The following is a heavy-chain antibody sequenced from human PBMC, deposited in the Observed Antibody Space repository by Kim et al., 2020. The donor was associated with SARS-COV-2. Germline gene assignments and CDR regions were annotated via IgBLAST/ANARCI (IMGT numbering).Heavy chain of an antibody. J-gene: IGHJ4*02. CDR3: VRISSGYDDY. V-gene: IGHV4-34*01. D-gene: IGHD3-22*01. CDR1: GGSFSGYY. CDR2: INHSGST. Sequence: SETLSLTCAVYGGSFSGYYWSWIRQPPGKGLEWIGEINHSGSTNYNPSLKSRVTISVDTSKNQFSLKLSSVTAANTAVYYCVRISSGYDDYWGQGTLVTVSS.